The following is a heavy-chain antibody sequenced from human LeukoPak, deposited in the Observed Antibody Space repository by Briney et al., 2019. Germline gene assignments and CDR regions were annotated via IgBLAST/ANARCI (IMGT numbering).Heavy chain of an antibody. D-gene: IGHD2-8*01. CDR1: GFAFGKFS. V-gene: IGHV3-30*18. CDR2: ISYDGSNK. J-gene: IGHJ4*02. Sequence: QTGGSLRLSCAASGFAFGKFSMNWVRQAPGKGLEWVAVISYDGSNKYYADSVKGRFTISRDNSKNTLYLQMNSLRAEDTAVYYCAKSAGVPFDYWGQGTLVTVSS. CDR3: AKSAGVPFDY.